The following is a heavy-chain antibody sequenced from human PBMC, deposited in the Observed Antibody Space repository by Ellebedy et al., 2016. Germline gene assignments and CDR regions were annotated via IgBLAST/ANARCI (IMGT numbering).Heavy chain of an antibody. CDR1: GGSFSGYY. CDR2: INHSGST. CDR3: ARTKPRVGFGVTLALDY. V-gene: IGHV4-34*01. D-gene: IGHD3-10*01. J-gene: IGHJ4*02. Sequence: SETLSLTXAVYGGSFSGYYWSWIRQPPGKGLEWIGEINHSGSTNYNPSLKSRVTISVDTSKNQFSLKLSSVTAADTAVYYCARTKPRVGFGVTLALDYWGQGTLVTVSS.